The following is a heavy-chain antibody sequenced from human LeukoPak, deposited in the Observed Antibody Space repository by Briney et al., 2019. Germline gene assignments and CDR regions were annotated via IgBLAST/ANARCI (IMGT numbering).Heavy chain of an antibody. Sequence: PSETLSLTCTVSGGSMSSYYWSWIRQSPGKGLEWIGSIYHSGSTYYNPSLKSRVTISVDTSKNQFSLKLSSVTAADTAVYYCAREVDTAMGGVWGKGTTVTVSS. CDR2: IYHSGST. V-gene: IGHV4-38-2*02. CDR3: AREVDTAMGGV. D-gene: IGHD5-18*01. J-gene: IGHJ6*04. CDR1: GGSMSSYY.